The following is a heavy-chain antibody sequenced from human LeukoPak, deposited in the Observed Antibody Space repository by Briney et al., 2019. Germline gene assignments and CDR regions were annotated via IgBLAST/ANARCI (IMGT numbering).Heavy chain of an antibody. D-gene: IGHD2-8*01. Sequence: PGGSLRLSCAASGFTFSSYAMNWVRQAPGKGLEWVSAISGSGGSTYYADSVKGRFTISRDNSKNTLYLQMNSLRAEDTAVYYCAKGLKPAMASRSNYFDYWGQGTLVSVSS. CDR1: GFTFSSYA. CDR2: ISGSGGST. CDR3: AKGLKPAMASRSNYFDY. V-gene: IGHV3-23*01. J-gene: IGHJ4*02.